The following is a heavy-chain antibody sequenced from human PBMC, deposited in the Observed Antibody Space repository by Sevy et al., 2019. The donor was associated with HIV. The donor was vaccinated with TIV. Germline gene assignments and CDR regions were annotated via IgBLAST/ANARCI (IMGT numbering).Heavy chain of an antibody. V-gene: IGHV3-74*01. CDR2: INSDGSST. D-gene: IGHD6-19*01. J-gene: IGHJ6*02. CDR1: GFTFSSYW. Sequence: GGSLRLSCAASGFTFSSYWMHWVRQAPGKGLVWVSRINSDGSSTSYADSVKGRFTISRDNAKNTLYLQMNSLRAEDTXXYYCARDHSSGWYGLDYYYXYXXXVWGXXTTVTVSS. CDR3: ARDHSSGWYGLDYYYXYXXXV.